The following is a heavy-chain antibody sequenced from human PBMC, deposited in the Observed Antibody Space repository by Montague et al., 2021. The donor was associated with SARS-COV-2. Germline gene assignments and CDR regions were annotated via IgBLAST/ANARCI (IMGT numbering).Heavy chain of an antibody. V-gene: IGHV4-39*07. D-gene: IGHD3-16*01. CDR3: AKDGGAVAWGTFDI. CDR1: RDSISSHNYF. J-gene: IGHJ3*02. Sequence: SETLSLTCTVSRDSISSHNYFWAWIRQPPGKGLEWIGSVDYSGITYYNPSLKSRVTISVDTSKKQFSLKVTSVTAADTAVYYCAKDGGAVAWGTFDIWGQGTMVTVSS. CDR2: VDYSGIT.